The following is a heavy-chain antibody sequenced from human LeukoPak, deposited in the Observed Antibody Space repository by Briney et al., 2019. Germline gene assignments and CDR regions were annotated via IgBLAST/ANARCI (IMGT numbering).Heavy chain of an antibody. V-gene: IGHV3-23*01. CDR2: ISDTGSRT. CDR1: GYSISSGYY. CDR3: AKDLFGSSYYMDV. Sequence: PSETLSLTCTVSGYSISSGYYWGWIRQPPGKGLEWVSAISDTGSRTFYADSVKGRFTISRDNSKNTLYLQMNSLRAEDTAVYYCAKDLFGSSYYMDVWGKGTTVTVSS. J-gene: IGHJ6*03. D-gene: IGHD6-6*01.